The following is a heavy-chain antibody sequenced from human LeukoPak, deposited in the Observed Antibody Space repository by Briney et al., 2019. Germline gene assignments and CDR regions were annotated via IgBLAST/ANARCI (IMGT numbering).Heavy chain of an antibody. CDR2: INPDSGVT. D-gene: IGHD1-26*01. Sequence: ASVKVSCKTSGYTFTGYFMHWVRQAPGQGLEWLGWINPDSGVTRYAQKFQGRVTMTRDTSISTAYMELSRLRSDDTAVYYCASRELGYWGQGTLVTVSS. J-gene: IGHJ4*02. V-gene: IGHV1-2*02. CDR1: GYTFTGYF. CDR3: ASRELGY.